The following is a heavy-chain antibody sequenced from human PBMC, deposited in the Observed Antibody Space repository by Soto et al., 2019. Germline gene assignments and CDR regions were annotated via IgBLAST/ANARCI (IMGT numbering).Heavy chain of an antibody. J-gene: IGHJ4*02. Sequence: EVQLVDSGGGFVQPGGSLRLSCAASGFTFDTFSMNWIRQAPGKGLEWVSYISVRSTVIYYADSVKGRFTISRDNAKNSLYLQMNSLRDEDSAVYYCARVRSGSYYYLDYWGQGTLVTVSS. V-gene: IGHV3-48*02. CDR3: ARVRSGSYYYLDY. CDR1: GFTFDTFS. D-gene: IGHD1-26*01. CDR2: ISVRSTVI.